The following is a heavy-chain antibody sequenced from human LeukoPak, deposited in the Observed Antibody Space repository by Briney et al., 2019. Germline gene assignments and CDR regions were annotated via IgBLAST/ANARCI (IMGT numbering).Heavy chain of an antibody. V-gene: IGHV6-1*01. CDR1: GDSVSSNSAA. CDR3: ARDVDYCGMDV. CDR2: AYYRSKWYN. D-gene: IGHD2-15*01. J-gene: IGHJ6*02. Sequence: SQTLSLTCAISGDSVSSNSAAWNWIRQSPSGGLEWLGRAYYRSKWYNDYAVSVRSRITVNPDTSKNQFPLQLNSVTPEDTAVYYCARDVDYCGMDVWGQATTVTVSS.